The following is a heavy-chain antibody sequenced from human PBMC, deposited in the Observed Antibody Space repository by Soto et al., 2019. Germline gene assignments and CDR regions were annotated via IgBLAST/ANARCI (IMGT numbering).Heavy chain of an antibody. CDR3: ARGGDIVVVPATNWFDP. CDR2: INPNSGGT. J-gene: IGHJ5*02. D-gene: IGHD2-2*01. V-gene: IGHV1-2*04. Sequence: ASVKVSCKASGYTFTGYYMHWVRQAPGQGLEWKGCINPNSGGTNYAQKFQGWVTMTRDTSIITAYMELSRLRSDDTAFYYCARGGDIVVVPATNWFDPWGQGTLVTVS. CDR1: GYTFTGYY.